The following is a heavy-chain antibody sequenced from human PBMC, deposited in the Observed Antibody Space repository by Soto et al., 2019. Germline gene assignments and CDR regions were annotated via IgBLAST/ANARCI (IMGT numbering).Heavy chain of an antibody. CDR2: TYFRSKWYN. J-gene: IGHJ5*02. CDR3: AKGDNLGPKTGYAFDP. V-gene: IGHV6-1*01. D-gene: IGHD5-12*01. Sequence: GLDKPFADPPLTCAISGDSVSSNTASWNWIRQSPSRGLEWLGRTYFRSKWYNDYAVSVKSRIIINPDTSNNQFSLQLNSVTPEDTAVYFCAKGDNLGPKTGYAFDPWGQGIMVTVSS. CDR1: GDSVSSNTAS.